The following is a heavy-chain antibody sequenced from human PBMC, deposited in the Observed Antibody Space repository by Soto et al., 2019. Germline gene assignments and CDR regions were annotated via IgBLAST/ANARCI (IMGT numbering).Heavy chain of an antibody. J-gene: IGHJ3*02. Sequence: QVQLQESGPGLVKPSQTLSLTCTVSGDSISSGSYFWSWIRQHPGKGLELIGYIYYTGTTYSHPSLKSRVTITLAATTNQFSLMLRSVAAADTTVYYCAGRYNTSGYNDAFDIWGQGTMVTVAS. V-gene: IGHV4-31*03. CDR2: IYYTGTT. D-gene: IGHD3-22*01. CDR3: AGRYNTSGYNDAFDI. CDR1: GDSISSGSYF.